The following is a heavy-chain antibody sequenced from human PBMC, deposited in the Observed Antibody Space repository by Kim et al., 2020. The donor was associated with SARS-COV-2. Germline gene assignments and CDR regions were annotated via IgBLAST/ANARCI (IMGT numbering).Heavy chain of an antibody. Sequence: GGSLRLSCAASGFTFSSYSMNWVRQAPGKGLEWVSYISSSSSTIYYADSVKGRFTISRDNAKNSLYLQMNSLRDEDTAVYYCARDQMAGITGTTAYAFDIWGQGTMVTVSS. CDR3: ARDQMAGITGTTAYAFDI. D-gene: IGHD1-7*01. J-gene: IGHJ3*02. CDR2: ISSSSSTI. V-gene: IGHV3-48*02. CDR1: GFTFSSYS.